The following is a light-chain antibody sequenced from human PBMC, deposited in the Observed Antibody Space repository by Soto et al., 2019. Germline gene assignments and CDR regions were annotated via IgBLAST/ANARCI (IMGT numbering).Light chain of an antibody. V-gene: IGKV1-33*01. CDR3: QQSHDLPLT. J-gene: IGKJ4*01. CDR1: QDIRNS. Sequence: DIQMTQSPTSLSASVGDGVTITCQASQDIRNSLNWFQQKPGKAPKLLIYDASSVEAGVPSRFSGAGPGTEFTFAINSQRPEDVATYYCQQSHDLPLTFGGGT. CDR2: DAS.